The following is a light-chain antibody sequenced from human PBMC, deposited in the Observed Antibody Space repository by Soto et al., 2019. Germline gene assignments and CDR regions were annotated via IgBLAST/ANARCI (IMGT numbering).Light chain of an antibody. CDR1: NSDIGGYNY. Sequence: QSVLTQPASVSGSPGQSITISCTGTNSDIGGYNYVSWYQQHPGKAPKVIIYEVINRPSGVSNRFSGSKSVNAAYLTISGLQAEDDADYYCSSYRSVGTIVFGTGTKLTVL. J-gene: IGLJ1*01. V-gene: IGLV2-14*01. CDR2: EVI. CDR3: SSYRSVGTIV.